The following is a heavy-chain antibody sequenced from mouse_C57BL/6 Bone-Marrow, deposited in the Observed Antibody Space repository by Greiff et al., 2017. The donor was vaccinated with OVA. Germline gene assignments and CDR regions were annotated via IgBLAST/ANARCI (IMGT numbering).Heavy chain of an antibody. D-gene: IGHD1-1*01. CDR1: GYSFTDYN. J-gene: IGHJ3*01. CDR2: INPNYGTT. V-gene: IGHV1-39*01. CDR3: ARGDYYGSSYDAY. Sequence: VQLKESGPELVKPGASVKISCKASGYSFTDYNMNWVKQSNGKSLEWIGVINPNYGTTSYNQKFKGKATLTVDQSSSTAYMQLNSLTSEDSAVYYCARGDYYGSSYDAYWGQGTLVTVSA.